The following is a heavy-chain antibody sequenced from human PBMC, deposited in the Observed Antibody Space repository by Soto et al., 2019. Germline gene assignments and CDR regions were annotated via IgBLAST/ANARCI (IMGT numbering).Heavy chain of an antibody. V-gene: IGHV1-18*01. D-gene: IGHD6-13*01. CDR1: GYTFTSYG. CDR2: ISAYNGNT. CDR3: AAGSGYCCSWYQKGEDY. J-gene: IGHJ4*02. Sequence: QVQLVQSGAEVKKPGASVKVSCKASGYTFTSYGISWVRQAPGQGLEWMGWISAYNGNTNYAQKLQGRVTMTTDASTSTACRGVRSLRSDDTAVYYCAAGSGYCCSWYQKGEDYWGQEALDTVSS.